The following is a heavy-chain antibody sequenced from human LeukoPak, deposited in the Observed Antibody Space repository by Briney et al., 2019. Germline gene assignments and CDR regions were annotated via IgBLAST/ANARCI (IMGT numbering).Heavy chain of an antibody. V-gene: IGHV3-30*03. D-gene: IGHD2-15*01. CDR2: ISYHGRNT. Sequence: GRSLRLSCAVSGFTFSNYGMHWVRQAPGKGLEWVAAISYHGRNTYYSDSVKGRFTVSRDNSKNTLYLQMNSLRDDDTAVYYCARVGYCSGGSCYTTDWGQGTLSPSPQ. J-gene: IGHJ4*02. CDR3: ARVGYCSGGSCYTTD. CDR1: GFTFSNYG.